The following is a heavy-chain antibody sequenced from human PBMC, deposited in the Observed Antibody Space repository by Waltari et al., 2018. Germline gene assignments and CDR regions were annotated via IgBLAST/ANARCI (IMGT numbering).Heavy chain of an antibody. CDR2: IRNKANSYTT. Sequence: EVQLVESGGGLVQPGGSLRLSCAASGSTFRYRHLAWVRQPPGKGLEWVGRIRNKANSYTTEYAASVKGRFTISRDDSKNSLYLQMNSLQSDDTAVYYCGRDFHNALDIWGQGTMVTVSS. J-gene: IGHJ3*02. CDR1: GSTFRYRH. V-gene: IGHV3-72*01. CDR3: GRDFHNALDI.